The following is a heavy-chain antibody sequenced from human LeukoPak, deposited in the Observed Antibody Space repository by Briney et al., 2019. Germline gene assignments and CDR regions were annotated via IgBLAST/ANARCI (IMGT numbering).Heavy chain of an antibody. CDR3: ARDYDVLSAYPPTQLFDP. V-gene: IGHV1-18*01. CDR1: GYSFTSNV. J-gene: IGHJ5*02. CDR2: ISAYNGNT. D-gene: IGHD3-9*01. Sequence: GASVKVTCKASGYSFTSNVISWVRQPHGQGLEWMGLISAYNGNTDYAQKLQGRVTMTTDTSTTTPYMKLSSLRSDDTAVYYCARDYDVLSAYPPTQLFDPWRQGTMVTVSS.